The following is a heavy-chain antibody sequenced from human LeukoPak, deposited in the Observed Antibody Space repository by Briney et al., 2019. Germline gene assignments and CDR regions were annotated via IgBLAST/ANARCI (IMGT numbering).Heavy chain of an antibody. Sequence: ASVKVSCKASGYTFTGYYMHWVRQAPGQGLEWMGWINPNSGGPNYAQKFQGRVTMTRDTSISTAYMELSRLRSDDTAVYYCARTIAAAGIVLRAFDIWGQGTMVTVSS. J-gene: IGHJ3*02. CDR1: GYTFTGYY. V-gene: IGHV1-2*02. CDR3: ARTIAAAGIVLRAFDI. D-gene: IGHD6-13*01. CDR2: INPNSGGP.